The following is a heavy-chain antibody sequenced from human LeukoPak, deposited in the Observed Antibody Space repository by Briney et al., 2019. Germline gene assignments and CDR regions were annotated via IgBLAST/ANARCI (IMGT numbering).Heavy chain of an antibody. CDR1: GGSISSHY. CDR3: ARDGWREDAFDI. Sequence: SETLSLTCTVSGGSISSHYWSWLRQPPGKGLEWIGYIYYSGSTNYNPSLKSRVTISVDTSKNQFSLKLSSVTADDTAVYYCARDGWREDAFDIWGQGTMVTVSS. V-gene: IGHV4-59*11. CDR2: IYYSGST. J-gene: IGHJ3*02.